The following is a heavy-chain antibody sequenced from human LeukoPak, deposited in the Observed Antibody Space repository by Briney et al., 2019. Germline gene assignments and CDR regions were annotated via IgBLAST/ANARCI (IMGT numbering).Heavy chain of an antibody. Sequence: GESLKISCKASGYSFTNYWIGWVRQVPGQGLGWMGIIYPGDSDPIYSPSFQGQVTLSADKSITTASLQWSSLKASDSAIYDCARSPVPATIVARAFDVWGPGTMVTVSS. D-gene: IGHD2-2*02. J-gene: IGHJ3*01. CDR2: IYPGDSDP. CDR1: GYSFTNYW. V-gene: IGHV5-51*01. CDR3: ARSPVPATIVARAFDV.